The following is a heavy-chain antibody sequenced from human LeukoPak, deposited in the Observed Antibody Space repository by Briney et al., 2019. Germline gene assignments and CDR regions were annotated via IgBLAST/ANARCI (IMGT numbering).Heavy chain of an antibody. D-gene: IGHD6-6*01. V-gene: IGHV3-7*01. J-gene: IGHJ4*02. CDR3: GVSSASSGAGGI. Sequence: GGSLRLSCAASGFTFRSYWMTWVRQASGKGLEWVANINQDGSEKYYVDSVRGRFTISRDNAKNSLYLQMNSLGVEDTALYYCGVSSASSGAGGIWGQGTLVTVSS. CDR1: GFTFRSYW. CDR2: INQDGSEK.